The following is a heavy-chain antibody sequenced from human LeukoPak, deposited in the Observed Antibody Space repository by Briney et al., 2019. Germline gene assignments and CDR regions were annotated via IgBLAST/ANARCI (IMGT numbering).Heavy chain of an antibody. CDR1: GGSFSGYY. J-gene: IGHJ4*02. V-gene: IGHV4-34*01. CDR3: ARTVRYCSSTSCYRPALRYFDY. Sequence: SETLSLTCAVYGGSFSGYYWSWIRQPPGKGLEWIGEINHSGSTNYNPSLKSRVTISVDTSKNQFSLKLSSVTAADTAVYYCARTVRYCSSTSCYRPALRYFDYWGQGTLVTVSS. D-gene: IGHD2-2*01. CDR2: INHSGST.